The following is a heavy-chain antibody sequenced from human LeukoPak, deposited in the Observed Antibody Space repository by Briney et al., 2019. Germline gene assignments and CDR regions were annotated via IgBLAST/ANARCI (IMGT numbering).Heavy chain of an antibody. J-gene: IGHJ4*02. CDR1: RFTFDDYA. CDR3: AKDKKLYSSGWYSY. CDR2: ISWNSGSI. D-gene: IGHD6-19*01. Sequence: ALRLSCAASRFTFDDYAMHWVRQAPGKGLEWVSGISWNSGSIGYADSVKGRFTISRDNAKNSLYLQMNSLRAEDTALYYCAKDKKLYSSGWYSYWGQGTLVTVSS. V-gene: IGHV3-9*01.